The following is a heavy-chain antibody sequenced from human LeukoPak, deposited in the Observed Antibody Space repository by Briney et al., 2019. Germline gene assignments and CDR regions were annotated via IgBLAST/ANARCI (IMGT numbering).Heavy chain of an antibody. J-gene: IGHJ3*02. CDR2: INPSGGST. V-gene: IGHV1-46*01. CDR3: ARANLYPLDYGGNSGAFDI. Sequence: ASVKVSCKASGYTFTSYDINWVRQAPGQGLEWMGIINPSGGSTSYAQKFQGRVTMTRDTSTSTVYMELSSLRSEDTAVYYCARANLYPLDYGGNSGAFDIWGQGTMVTVSS. D-gene: IGHD4-23*01. CDR1: GYTFTSYD.